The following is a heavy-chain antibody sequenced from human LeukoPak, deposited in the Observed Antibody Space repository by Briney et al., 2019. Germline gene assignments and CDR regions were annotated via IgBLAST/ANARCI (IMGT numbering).Heavy chain of an antibody. CDR1: GYTFTGYY. Sequence: GASVKVSCKASGYTFTGYYMHWVRQAPGQGLEWMGWISAYNDNTNLAQKFQGRVTMTTDTSTSTAYMEVRSLRSDDTAVYYCARDGRFLEWLLWDDAFDIWGQGTMVTVSS. J-gene: IGHJ3*02. V-gene: IGHV1-18*04. CDR2: ISAYNDNT. CDR3: ARDGRFLEWLLWDDAFDI. D-gene: IGHD3-3*01.